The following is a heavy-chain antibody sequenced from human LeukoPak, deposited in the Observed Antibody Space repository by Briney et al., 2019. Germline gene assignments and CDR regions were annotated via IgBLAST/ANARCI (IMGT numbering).Heavy chain of an antibody. Sequence: SETLSLTCTVSGGSISSYYWSWIRQPAGKGLEWIGRIYTSGSTNYNPSLKSRVTMSVDTSKNQFSLKLSSVTAADTAVYYCARDGYSGYDPGKWFDPWGQGTLVTVSS. CDR2: IYTSGST. D-gene: IGHD5-12*01. CDR3: ARDGYSGYDPGKWFDP. CDR1: GGSISSYY. J-gene: IGHJ5*02. V-gene: IGHV4-4*07.